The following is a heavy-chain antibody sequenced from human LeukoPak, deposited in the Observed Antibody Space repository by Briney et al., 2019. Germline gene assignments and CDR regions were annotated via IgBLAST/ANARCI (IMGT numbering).Heavy chain of an antibody. CDR2: ISGSGGST. V-gene: IGHV3-23*01. CDR1: GFTFSSYA. CDR3: AKGCIAAAARSNWFDP. J-gene: IGHJ5*02. D-gene: IGHD6-13*01. Sequence: GGSLRLSCAASGFTFSSYAMSWVRQAPGKGLEWVSAISGSGGSTYYADSVKGRFTISRDNSKNTLYLQMNSLRAEDTAVYYFAKGCIAAAARSNWFDPWGQGTLVTVSS.